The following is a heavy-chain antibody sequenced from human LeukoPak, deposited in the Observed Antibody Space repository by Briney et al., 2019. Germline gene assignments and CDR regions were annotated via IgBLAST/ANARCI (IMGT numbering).Heavy chain of an antibody. Sequence: GGSLRLSCAASGFTFSSYAMSWVRQAPGKGLEWVSAISGSGGSTYYADSVKGRFTISRDNSKNTLYLQMNSLRAEDTALYYCARSGGPGTVDYWGQGTLVTVSS. D-gene: IGHD6-13*01. CDR2: ISGSGGST. CDR1: GFTFSSYA. J-gene: IGHJ4*02. V-gene: IGHV3-23*01. CDR3: ARSGGPGTVDY.